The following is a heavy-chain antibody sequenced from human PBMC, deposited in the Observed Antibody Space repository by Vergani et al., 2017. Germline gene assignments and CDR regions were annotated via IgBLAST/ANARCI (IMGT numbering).Heavy chain of an antibody. CDR3: ARGPRAAAGKLDY. Sequence: EVQLLESGGGLVQPGGSLRLSCAASGFTFSSYAMSWVRQAPGKGLEWVSYISSSSSTIYYADSVKGRFTISRDNAKNSLYLQMNSLRAEDTAVYYCARGPRAAAGKLDYWGQGTLVTVSS. V-gene: IGHV3-48*01. CDR1: GFTFSSYA. D-gene: IGHD6-13*01. J-gene: IGHJ4*02. CDR2: ISSSSSTI.